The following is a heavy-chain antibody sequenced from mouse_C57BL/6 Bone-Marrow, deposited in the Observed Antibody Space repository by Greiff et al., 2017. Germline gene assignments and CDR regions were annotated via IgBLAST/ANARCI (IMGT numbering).Heavy chain of an antibody. Sequence: QVQLQQSGAELARPGASVKLSCKASGYTFTSYGISWVKQRTGQGLEWIGELYPRSGNTYYNEKFKGKATLTADKSSSKAYMELRSLTSEDSAGYFCARSGYYGTEKGFAYWGQGTLVTVSA. V-gene: IGHV1-81*01. J-gene: IGHJ3*01. CDR1: GYTFTSYG. CDR2: LYPRSGNT. D-gene: IGHD1-1*01. CDR3: ARSGYYGTEKGFAY.